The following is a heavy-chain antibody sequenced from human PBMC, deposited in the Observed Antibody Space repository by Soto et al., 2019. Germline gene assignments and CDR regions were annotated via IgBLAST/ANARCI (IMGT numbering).Heavy chain of an antibody. CDR2: IYNGNT. CDR1: GGSISGYY. J-gene: IGHJ6*02. CDR3: RSSIAVAGTVSAYYYYGMDV. V-gene: IGHV4-59*08. D-gene: IGHD6-19*01. Sequence: SETLTLTCIISGGSISGYYWTWIRQSPGKGLEYIGYIYNGNTNYNPSLNSRVTISVDTSKNQFSLKLSSVTAADTAVYYCRSSIAVAGTVSAYYYYGMDVWGQGTTVTVSS.